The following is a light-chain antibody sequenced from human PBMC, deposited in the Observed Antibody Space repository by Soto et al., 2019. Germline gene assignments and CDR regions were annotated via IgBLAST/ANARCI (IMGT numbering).Light chain of an antibody. CDR3: QKYYSYFPWT. CDR2: KAS. Sequence: DIQMTQSPSTLSASVGDRVTITCRASQSISSWLAWYQQKPGKAPKLLIYKASSLESGVPSRFSGRGSGTEFTLNIRRLQAYYFATYFCQKYYSYFPWTFGQGTKVEIK. V-gene: IGKV1-5*03. J-gene: IGKJ1*01. CDR1: QSISSW.